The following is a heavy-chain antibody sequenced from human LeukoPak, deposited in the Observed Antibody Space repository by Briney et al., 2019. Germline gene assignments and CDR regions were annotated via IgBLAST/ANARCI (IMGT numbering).Heavy chain of an antibody. Sequence: GASVKVSCKASGYTFTGYYMHWVRQAPGQGPEWMGIINPNRGSTSYAQKFQGRVTMTRDMSTSTVYMELSSLRSEDTAVYYCATGGHVRVYDSSAYYGHYWGQGTLVTVSS. CDR3: ATGGHVRVYDSSAYYGHY. CDR2: INPNRGST. J-gene: IGHJ4*02. V-gene: IGHV1-46*01. CDR1: GYTFTGYY. D-gene: IGHD3-22*01.